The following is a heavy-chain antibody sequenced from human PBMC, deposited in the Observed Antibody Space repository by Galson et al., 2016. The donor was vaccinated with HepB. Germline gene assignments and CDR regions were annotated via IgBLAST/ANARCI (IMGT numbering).Heavy chain of an antibody. CDR1: GFTFSDFP. CDR2: ISYDGGNK. Sequence: SLRLSCAASGFTFSDFPMHWVRQAPGKGLEWVAVISYDGGNKYYADSVKGRFTISRDNSKSTLHLQMNSLRGEDTAVYYRARVSQWLVFYWGQGTLVTVSS. J-gene: IGHJ4*02. V-gene: IGHV3-30*04. D-gene: IGHD6-19*01. CDR3: ARVSQWLVFY.